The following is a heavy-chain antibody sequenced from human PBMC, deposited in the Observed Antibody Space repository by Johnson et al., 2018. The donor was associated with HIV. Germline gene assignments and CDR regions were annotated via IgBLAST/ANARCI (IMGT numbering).Heavy chain of an antibody. CDR1: GFTFSNYW. CDR3: AGGPRYCSGVSCPEAFDF. Sequence: VQLVESGGGLVQPGGSLRLSCAASGFTFSNYWMHWVRQAPAKGLVWVSRINSDGRSTYCADYGKGRFTISLDHAKNYLYLQMNSLRAEDTALYFCAGGPRYCSGVSCPEAFDFWGLGTMVTVSS. D-gene: IGHD2-15*01. CDR2: INSDGRST. J-gene: IGHJ3*01. V-gene: IGHV3-74*01.